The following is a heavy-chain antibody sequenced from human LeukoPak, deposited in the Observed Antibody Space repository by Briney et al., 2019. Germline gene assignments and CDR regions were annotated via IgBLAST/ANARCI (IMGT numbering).Heavy chain of an antibody. Sequence: GGSLRLSCAASGFTFSSDWMHWVRQAPGEGLGWVSRINTDVSTTNYADSVKGRFNISRDNAENTLYLQMNSLRAEDTAVYYCARGSPAAVWGQGALVTVSS. CDR2: INTDVSTT. D-gene: IGHD6-25*01. V-gene: IGHV3-74*01. CDR3: ARGSPAAV. J-gene: IGHJ4*02. CDR1: GFTFSSDW.